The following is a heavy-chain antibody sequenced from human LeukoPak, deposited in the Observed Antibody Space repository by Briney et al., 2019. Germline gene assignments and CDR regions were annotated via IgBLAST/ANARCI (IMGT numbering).Heavy chain of an antibody. CDR3: ASGGLGVRKFYSDPFHY. CDR1: GFTVSSNY. Sequence: GGSLRLSCAASGFTVSSNYMSWVRQAPGKGLEWVSIIYSAGSRYYADSVRGRFTISRDDSKNTMSLQMDSLRVEDSAVYYCASGGLGVRKFYSDPFHYWGQGTLVTVSS. J-gene: IGHJ4*02. D-gene: IGHD2-15*01. CDR2: IYSAGSR. V-gene: IGHV3-53*01.